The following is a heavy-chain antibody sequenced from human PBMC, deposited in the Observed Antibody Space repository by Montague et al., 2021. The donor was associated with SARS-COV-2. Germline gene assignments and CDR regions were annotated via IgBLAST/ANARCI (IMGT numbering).Heavy chain of an antibody. V-gene: IGHV4-39*01. Sequence: SETLSLTCTVSGGSISSSSYYWGWIRQPPGKGLEWIGSIYYSGSTYYNPSLKSRVTISVDTSKNQFSLKLSSVTAAATAVYYCARRVTGTTVHYYYYGMDVWGQGTTVTVSS. J-gene: IGHJ6*02. D-gene: IGHD1-20*01. CDR2: IYYSGST. CDR1: GGSISSSSYY. CDR3: ARRVTGTTVHYYYYGMDV.